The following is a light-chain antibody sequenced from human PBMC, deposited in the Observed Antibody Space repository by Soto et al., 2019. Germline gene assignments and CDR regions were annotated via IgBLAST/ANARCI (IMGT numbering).Light chain of an antibody. V-gene: IGLV1-40*01. CDR3: QSYDSSLSGSGV. Sequence: QSALTQPPSVSGAPGQRVTISCTGSSSNIGAGYDVHWYQQLPGTAPKLLIYGNSNRPSGVPDRFSGSKSGTPASLAITGLQAEDEADYYCQSYDSSLSGSGVFGTGTKVTVL. J-gene: IGLJ1*01. CDR2: GNS. CDR1: SSNIGAGYD.